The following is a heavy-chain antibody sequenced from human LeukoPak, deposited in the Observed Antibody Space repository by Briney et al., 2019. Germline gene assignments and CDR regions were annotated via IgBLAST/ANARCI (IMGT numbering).Heavy chain of an antibody. D-gene: IGHD5-18*01. CDR1: GFPFSTHW. CDR3: ARGYTYGYIFYFDY. V-gene: IGHV3-7*01. CDR2: IKQDGTEK. J-gene: IGHJ4*02. Sequence: GGSLRLSCAASGFPFSTHWKSLGRQAPGKGLEGVANIKQDGTEKYYVASVKGRFTISRDNAKNSLYLQMNSLRAEDTAVYYCARGYTYGYIFYFDYWGQGTLVTVSS.